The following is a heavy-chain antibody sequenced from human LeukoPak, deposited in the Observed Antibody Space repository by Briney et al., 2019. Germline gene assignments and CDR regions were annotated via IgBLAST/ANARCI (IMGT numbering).Heavy chain of an antibody. Sequence: GGPLRLSCAASGFTFSAYDMHWVRQAPGKGLEWVAIIWYDGTNQYYADSVKGRFTISRDNSTNTLYLQMNSLRAEDTAVYYCARDWSSTSFDYWGQGTLVTVSS. CDR2: IWYDGTNQ. D-gene: IGHD2-2*01. CDR3: ARDWSSTSFDY. J-gene: IGHJ4*02. V-gene: IGHV3-33*01. CDR1: GFTFSAYD.